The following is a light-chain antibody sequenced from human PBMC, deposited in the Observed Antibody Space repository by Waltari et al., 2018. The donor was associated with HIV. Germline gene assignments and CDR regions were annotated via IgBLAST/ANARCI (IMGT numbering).Light chain of an antibody. V-gene: IGLV2-14*03. CDR3: SSFTKDFTVI. J-gene: IGLJ2*01. CDR1: DSDFGYGNF. CDR2: EVD. Sequence: SVVTQPASVSGFPGQSVTISCTGTDSDFGYGNFVSWYQQHPGKAPKVILFEVDSRASGVDDRFSGSTSGNTASLTISGLRTEDEANYYCSSFTKDFTVIFGGGTKVTIL.